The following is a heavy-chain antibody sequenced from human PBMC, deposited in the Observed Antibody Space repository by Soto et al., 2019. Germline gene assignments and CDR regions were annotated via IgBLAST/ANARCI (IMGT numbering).Heavy chain of an antibody. CDR3: ARYDSSGYYWPYYYYGMDV. CDR1: GFTFRTYS. V-gene: IGHV3-21*01. D-gene: IGHD3-22*01. CDR2: ISSSSSYI. J-gene: IGHJ6*02. Sequence: EVQLVESGGGLVKPGGSLRLSCAASGFTFRTYSMNWVRQAPGKGLEWVSSISSSSSYIYYADSVKGRFTISRDNAKNSLYLQLNSLRAEDTAVYYCARYDSSGYYWPYYYYGMDVWGQGTTVTVSS.